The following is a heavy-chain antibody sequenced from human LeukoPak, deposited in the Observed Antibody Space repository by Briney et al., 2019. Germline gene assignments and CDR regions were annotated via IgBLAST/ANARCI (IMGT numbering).Heavy chain of an antibody. D-gene: IGHD1-1*01. V-gene: IGHV3-7*01. CDR2: MKQDGSEK. CDR1: GFTFRSYW. CDR3: ARDVTGYVDY. J-gene: IGHJ4*02. Sequence: GGSLRLSCAASGFTFRSYWMSWVRQAPGKGLEWVASMKQDGSEKYYVDSVKGRFTISGDNAKSSLYLQMNSLRAEDTAVYYCARDVTGYVDYWGQGTLVTVSS.